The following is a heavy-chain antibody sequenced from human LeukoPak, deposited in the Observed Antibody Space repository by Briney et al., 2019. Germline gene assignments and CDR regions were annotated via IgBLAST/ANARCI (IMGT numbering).Heavy chain of an antibody. CDR1: GFTFDDYA. V-gene: IGHV3-9*03. J-gene: IGHJ4*02. CDR2: ISWNSGSI. Sequence: GRSLRLSCAASGFTFDDYAMHWVRRAPGKGLEWVSGISWNSGSIGYADSVKGRFTISRDHAKNSLYLQMNSLRAEDMALYYCAKDIGGDYVVGYFDYWGQGTLVTVSS. CDR3: AKDIGGDYVVGYFDY. D-gene: IGHD4-17*01.